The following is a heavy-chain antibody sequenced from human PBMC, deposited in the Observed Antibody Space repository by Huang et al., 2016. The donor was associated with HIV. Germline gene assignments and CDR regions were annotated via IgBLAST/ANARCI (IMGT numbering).Heavy chain of an antibody. CDR3: ARGQTAYFDSSGYMDV. D-gene: IGHD3-22*01. CDR2: ISGSCFTI. V-gene: IGHV3-11*04. J-gene: IGHJ6*03. Sequence: QVQLVESGGALVKPGGSLRLSCEASGFTLTDNYMNWIRQVPGKGLELVSYISGSCFTIYYADSGKGRFTIARDNAKNSVYLQMNSLRVEDTAVYFCARGQTAYFDSSGYMDVWGRGTTVTVAS. CDR1: GFTLTDNY.